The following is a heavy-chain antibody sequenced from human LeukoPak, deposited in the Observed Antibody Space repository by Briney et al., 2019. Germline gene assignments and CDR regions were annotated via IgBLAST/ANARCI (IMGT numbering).Heavy chain of an antibody. CDR1: GFSVSSTY. V-gene: IGHV3-53*01. D-gene: IGHD4-17*01. J-gene: IGHJ4*02. CDR3: ARDSGDGDYEPLDY. Sequence: GGSLRLSCAASGFSVSSTYMNWFRQPPGKGLEWISTLYRDGTTYYADYVKGRFTISRDNSKNTLYHRMNSLRAEDTAIYYCARDSGDGDYEPLDYWGQGTLVTVSS. CDR2: LYRDGTT.